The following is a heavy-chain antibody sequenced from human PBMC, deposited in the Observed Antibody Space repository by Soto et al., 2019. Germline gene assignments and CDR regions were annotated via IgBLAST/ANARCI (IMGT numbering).Heavy chain of an antibody. Sequence: QVQLQESGPGLVKPSQTLSLTCTVSGGSISSGGYYWSWIRQHPGKGLEWIGYIYYSGSTYYNPSLKNRVTISVDTSKNQFSLKLSSVTAADTAVYYCARGGGSYYATGNFDYWGQGTLVTVSS. CDR2: IYYSGST. CDR1: GGSISSGGYY. D-gene: IGHD1-26*01. J-gene: IGHJ4*02. V-gene: IGHV4-31*03. CDR3: ARGGGSYYATGNFDY.